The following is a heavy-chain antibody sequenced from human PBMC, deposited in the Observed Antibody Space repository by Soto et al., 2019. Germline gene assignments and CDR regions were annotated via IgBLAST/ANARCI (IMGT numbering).Heavy chain of an antibody. Sequence: GGSLRLSXAASGFTFSGSVMHWVRQASGKGLEWVGRIRSKANSYATAYAVSVKGRFTISRDDSRNTAYLQMNSLKTEDTAVYYCARGVYDFWSGHPKGLDYWGQGTVVTVSS. V-gene: IGHV3-73*01. CDR3: ARGVYDFWSGHPKGLDY. D-gene: IGHD3-3*01. J-gene: IGHJ4*02. CDR1: GFTFSGSV. CDR2: IRSKANSYAT.